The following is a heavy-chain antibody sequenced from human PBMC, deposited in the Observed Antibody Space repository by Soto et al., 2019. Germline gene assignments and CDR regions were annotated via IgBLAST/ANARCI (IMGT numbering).Heavy chain of an antibody. CDR3: ARGVVGGTTD. D-gene: IGHD1-26*01. Sequence: ASVKVSCKASGYTFTDHYMHWVRQAPGQRLEWMGWINPNTGDTKYSQTFQGRVTMTRDRSISTAYMELSRLRSDEDTALYYCARGVVGGTTDWGQGTLVTVSS. CDR2: INPNTGDT. J-gene: IGHJ4*02. V-gene: IGHV1-2*02. CDR1: GYTFTDHY.